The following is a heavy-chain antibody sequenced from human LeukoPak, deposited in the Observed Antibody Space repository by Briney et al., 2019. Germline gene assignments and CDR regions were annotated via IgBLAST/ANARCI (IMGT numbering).Heavy chain of an antibody. CDR3: ARGRGQMRIYYFDY. J-gene: IGHJ4*02. CDR1: GGSISSYY. Sequence: PSETLSLTCTVSGGSISSYYWSWIRQPPGKRLEWIGHIYYSGSTNYNPSLKSRVTISVDTSRNQFSLNLSSVTAADTATYYCARGRGQMRIYYFDYWGQGTLVTVSS. D-gene: IGHD2-15*01. V-gene: IGHV4-59*12. CDR2: IYYSGST.